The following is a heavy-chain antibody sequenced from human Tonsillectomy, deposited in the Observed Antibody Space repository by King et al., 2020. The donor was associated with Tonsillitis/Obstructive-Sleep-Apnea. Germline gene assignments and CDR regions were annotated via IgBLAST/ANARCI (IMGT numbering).Heavy chain of an antibody. CDR3: AGGPAGADYYYMDV. Sequence: VQLVESGGGLIQPGGSLRLSCTASGFTFRNYAMSWVRQAPGKGLEWVSSISDRGDNTFNADSVKGRFTFSRDNSKNTLYLQMNSLRAEDTAVYSCAGGPAGADYYYMDVWGKGTTVTVSS. J-gene: IGHJ6*03. D-gene: IGHD6-19*01. CDR1: GFTFRNYA. V-gene: IGHV3-23*04. CDR2: ISDRGDNT.